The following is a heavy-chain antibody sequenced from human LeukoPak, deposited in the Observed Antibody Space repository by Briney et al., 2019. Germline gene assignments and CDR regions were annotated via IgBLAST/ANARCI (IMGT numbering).Heavy chain of an antibody. CDR2: ISYDGSNK. D-gene: IGHD3-3*01. Sequence: GRSLRLSCAASGFTFSSYAMLWVRQAPGKGLEWVAVISYDGSNKYYADSVKGRFTISRDNSKNTLYLQMNSLRAEDTAVYYCAREAGYDFWSGFHHPYYYMDVWGKGTTVTVSS. V-gene: IGHV3-30*04. CDR1: GFTFSSYA. CDR3: AREAGYDFWSGFHHPYYYMDV. J-gene: IGHJ6*03.